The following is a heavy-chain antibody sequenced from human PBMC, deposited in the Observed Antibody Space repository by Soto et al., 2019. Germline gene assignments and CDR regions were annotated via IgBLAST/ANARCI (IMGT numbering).Heavy chain of an antibody. CDR2: FDPEDGET. Sequence: XSVKVSCKVSGCPLTELSMHWVRQAPGKGLEWMGGFDPEDGETIYAQKFQGRVTMTEDTSTDTAYMELSSLRSEDTAVYYCAPIAAAGYFDYCGQGTLVTVSS. CDR3: APIAAAGYFDY. J-gene: IGHJ4*02. V-gene: IGHV1-24*01. D-gene: IGHD6-13*01. CDR1: GCPLTELS.